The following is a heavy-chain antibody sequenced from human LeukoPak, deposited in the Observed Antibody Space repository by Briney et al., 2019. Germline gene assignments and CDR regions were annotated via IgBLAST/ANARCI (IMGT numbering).Heavy chain of an antibody. CDR1: GGSFSGYY. J-gene: IGHJ4*02. CDR3: ARARDSSFDH. V-gene: IGHV4-34*01. CDR2: INHSGST. D-gene: IGHD6-13*01. Sequence: SETLSLTCAVYGGSFSGYYWSRIRQPPGKGLEWIGEINHSGSTNYNPSLKSRATISVDTSKNQFSLKLSSVTAAHTAVYYCARARDSSFDHWRQATLVTVSS.